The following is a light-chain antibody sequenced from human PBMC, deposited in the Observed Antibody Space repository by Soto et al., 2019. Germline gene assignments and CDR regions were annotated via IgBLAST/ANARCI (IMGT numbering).Light chain of an antibody. CDR1: QSISSY. CDR2: AAS. J-gene: IGKJ4*01. CDR3: QQGYSIHALT. V-gene: IGKV1-39*01. Sequence: DIPMTQSPSSLSASVGDRVTITCRASQSISSYLNWYQQKPGKAPKLLIYAASSLQSGVPSRFSGSGSGTDFTLTITYVQPEDFATYYCQQGYSIHALTFGGGTKLELK.